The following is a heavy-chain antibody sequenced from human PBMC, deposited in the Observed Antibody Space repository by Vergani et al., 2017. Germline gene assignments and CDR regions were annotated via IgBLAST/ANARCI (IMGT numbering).Heavy chain of an antibody. J-gene: IGHJ4*02. V-gene: IGHV1-69*04. Sequence: QVQLVQSGAEVKKPGSSVKVSCKASGGTFSSYAISWVRQAPGQGLEWMGRIIPILGIANYAQKFQGRVTITADKSTSTAYMELSSLRSEDTAVYYCARGPSDNWNQDYFDYWGQGTLVTVSS. CDR1: GGTFSSYA. CDR2: IIPILGIA. CDR3: ARGPSDNWNQDYFDY. D-gene: IGHD1-20*01.